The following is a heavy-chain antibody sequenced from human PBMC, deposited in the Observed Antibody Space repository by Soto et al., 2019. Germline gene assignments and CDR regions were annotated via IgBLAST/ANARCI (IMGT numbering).Heavy chain of an antibody. Sequence: FGATLVNRTQTLTLPCIFSGFSLSTSGMGVGWIRQPPGKAPERLGFIYWNDDKRYSPSLKSRHTITKGTSKHRVVLTMTNMDPVDTATYYCAKSGSSGWYGCFDPWGQETRVTAPS. CDR3: AKSGSSGWYGCFDP. CDR2: IYWNDDK. D-gene: IGHD6-19*01. V-gene: IGHV2-5*01. J-gene: IGHJ5*02. CDR1: GFSLSTSGMG.